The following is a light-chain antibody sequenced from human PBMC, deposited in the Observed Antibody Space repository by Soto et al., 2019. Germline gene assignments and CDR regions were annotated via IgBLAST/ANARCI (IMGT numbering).Light chain of an antibody. CDR3: CSYAGSRYV. Sequence: QSVLTQPAALSGSPGQSITISCTGTTSDVGSYNLVSWYQQHPGKAPKLMIYEVSKRPSGGSNRFSGSKSGNTASLTISGLQAEGEADYYCCSYAGSRYVFGTGTKVTVL. V-gene: IGLV2-23*02. CDR1: TSDVGSYNL. CDR2: EVS. J-gene: IGLJ1*01.